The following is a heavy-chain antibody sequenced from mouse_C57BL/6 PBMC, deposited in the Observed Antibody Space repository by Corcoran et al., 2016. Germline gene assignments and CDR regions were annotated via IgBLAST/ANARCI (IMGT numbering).Heavy chain of an antibody. D-gene: IGHD2-4*01. J-gene: IGHJ2*01. CDR1: GYTFTSYG. Sequence: QVQLQQSGAELARPGASVKLSCKASGYTFTSYGISWVKQRTGQGLEWIGEIYPRSGNTYYNEKFKGKATLTADKSSSTAYMELNSLTSEDSAVYYCARGAMHYDVDYWGQGTTLTVSS. CDR2: IYPRSGNT. V-gene: IGHV1-81*01. CDR3: ARGAMHYDVDY.